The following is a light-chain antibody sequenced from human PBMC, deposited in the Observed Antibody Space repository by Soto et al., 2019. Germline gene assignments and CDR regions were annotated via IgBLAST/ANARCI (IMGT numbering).Light chain of an antibody. CDR1: GTIGRAY. J-gene: IGKJ2*01. V-gene: IGKV3-20*01. CDR3: HQYATSPFT. CDR2: ATS. Sequence: IVLTQSPGTLSLSPGERATVSCRASGTIGRAYFAWYQRRPGRTPRLVLSATSNRAARIPDRFGGSGSGADFTLTISGVEPEDFAVYYCHQYATSPFTFGQGTKLEI.